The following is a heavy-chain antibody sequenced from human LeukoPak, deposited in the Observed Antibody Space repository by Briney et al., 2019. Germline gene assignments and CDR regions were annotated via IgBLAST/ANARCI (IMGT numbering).Heavy chain of an antibody. Sequence: ASVKVSCKASGYIFTGYYMHWVRQAPGQGLEWMGWINPNSGGTNYAQKFQGRVTMTRDTSISTAYMELSRLRSDDTAVYYCARGFGYYCSSTSCYSRYFQHWGQGTLVTVSS. CDR1: GYIFTGYY. V-gene: IGHV1-2*02. J-gene: IGHJ1*01. CDR3: ARGFGYYCSSTSCYSRYFQH. CDR2: INPNSGGT. D-gene: IGHD2-2*01.